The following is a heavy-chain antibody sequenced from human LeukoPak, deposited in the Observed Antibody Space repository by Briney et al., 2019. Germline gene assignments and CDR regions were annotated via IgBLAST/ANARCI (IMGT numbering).Heavy chain of an antibody. J-gene: IGHJ6*03. CDR3: ARDYGDYYYYYMDV. Sequence: GGSLRFSCAASGFTFSSYEMNWVRQAPGKGLEWVSYISSSGSTIYYADSVKGRFTISRDNAKNSLYLQMNSLRAEDTAVYYCARDYGDYYYYYMDVWGKGTTVTVSS. CDR2: ISSSGSTI. CDR1: GFTFSSYE. D-gene: IGHD4-17*01. V-gene: IGHV3-48*03.